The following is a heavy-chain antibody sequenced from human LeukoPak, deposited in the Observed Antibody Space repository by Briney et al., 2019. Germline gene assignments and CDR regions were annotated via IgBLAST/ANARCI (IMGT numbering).Heavy chain of an antibody. CDR3: ARPSEYSSGWVDY. D-gene: IGHD6-19*01. CDR2: IYYSGST. CDR1: GGSISSSSYY. Sequence: PSETLSLXCTVSGGSISSSSYYWGWIRQPPGKGLEWIGSIYYSGSTYYNPSLKSRVTISVDTSKNQFSLKLSSVTAADTAVYYCARPSEYSSGWVDYWGQRTLVTVSS. V-gene: IGHV4-39*01. J-gene: IGHJ4*02.